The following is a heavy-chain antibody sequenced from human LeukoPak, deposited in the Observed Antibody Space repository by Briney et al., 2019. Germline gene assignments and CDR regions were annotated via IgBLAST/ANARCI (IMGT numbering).Heavy chain of an antibody. V-gene: IGHV3-21*01. CDR1: GLIFTAYS. CDR2: VSPSGAPT. J-gene: IGHJ4*01. CDR3: VRFGPATGPRPPACAD. Sequence: GGSLRLSCAASGLIFTAYSVNWARHAPGQGLEWVSTVSPSGAPTYHTPSVKGPFTISRDNSNNSVYLQLNSLRAGNTALYYCVRFGPATGPRPPACADWGQGTLVIVSS. D-gene: IGHD2-15*01.